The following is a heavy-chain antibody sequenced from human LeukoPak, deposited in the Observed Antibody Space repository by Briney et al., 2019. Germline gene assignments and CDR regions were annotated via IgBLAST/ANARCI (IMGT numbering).Heavy chain of an antibody. CDR2: IIPIFGTA. CDR3: ARDLGGAGLTAFDI. Sequence: ASVTVSCKASGGTFSSYAISWVRQAPGQGLEWMGGIIPIFGTANYAQKFQGRVTITADESTSTAYMELSSLRSEDTAVYYCARDLGGAGLTAFDIWGQGTMVTVSS. D-gene: IGHD3-16*01. J-gene: IGHJ3*02. CDR1: GGTFSSYA. V-gene: IGHV1-69*13.